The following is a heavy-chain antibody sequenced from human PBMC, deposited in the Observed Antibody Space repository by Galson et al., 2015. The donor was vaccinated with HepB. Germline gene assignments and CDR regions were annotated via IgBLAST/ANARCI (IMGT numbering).Heavy chain of an antibody. V-gene: IGHV1-18*01. D-gene: IGHD3-9*01. CDR3: ANRGPIYDILTGYYSGAGDAFDI. J-gene: IGHJ3*02. Sequence: SVKVSCKASGYTFTSYGISWVRQAPGQGLERMGWISAYNGNTNYAQKLQGRVTISVDTSKNQFSLKLSSVTAADTAVYYCANRGPIYDILTGYYSGAGDAFDIWGQGTMVTVSS. CDR2: ISAYNGNT. CDR1: GYTFTSYG.